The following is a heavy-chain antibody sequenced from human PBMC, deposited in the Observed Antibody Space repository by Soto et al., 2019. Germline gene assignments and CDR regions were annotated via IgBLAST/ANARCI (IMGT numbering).Heavy chain of an antibody. D-gene: IGHD3-10*01. J-gene: IGHJ6*02. Sequence: EVQLLESGGGLVQPGGSLRLSCAASGLTFSSYAMSWVRQAPGKGLEWVSAISGSGGSTYYADSVKGRFTISRDNSKNTLYLQMNSLRAEDTAVYYCANNRRGSPYGMDVWGQGTTVTVSS. CDR3: ANNRRGSPYGMDV. CDR2: ISGSGGST. V-gene: IGHV3-23*01. CDR1: GLTFSSYA.